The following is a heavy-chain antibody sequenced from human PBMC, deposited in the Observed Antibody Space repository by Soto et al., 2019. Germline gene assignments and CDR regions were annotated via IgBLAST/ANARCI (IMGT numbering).Heavy chain of an antibody. CDR3: ARAPTAYSGYDFPLDP. CDR1: GGTFSSYA. CDR2: IIPIFGTA. J-gene: IGHJ5*02. D-gene: IGHD5-12*01. V-gene: IGHV1-69*13. Sequence: ASVKVSCKASGGTFSSYAISWVRQAPGQGLEWMGGIIPIFGTANYAQKFQGRVTITADESTSTAYMELSSLRSEDTAVYYCARAPTAYSGYDFPLDPRGQGTLVTVSS.